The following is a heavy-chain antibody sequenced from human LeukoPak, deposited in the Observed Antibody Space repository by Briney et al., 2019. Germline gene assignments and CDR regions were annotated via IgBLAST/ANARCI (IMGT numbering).Heavy chain of an antibody. J-gene: IGHJ4*02. D-gene: IGHD3-10*01. Sequence: ASVNVSSHASGYTFTSYYMHWVRHAPGQGLEWIGWISSDNGNIKYTQKPQGRVTITTHTSIRTTYINLRSLRSDDTGAYYCARGAVDTMVRGASRFDYWGQGTLVTVSS. V-gene: IGHV1-18*04. CDR2: ISSDNGNI. CDR3: ARGAVDTMVRGASRFDY. CDR1: GYTFTSYY.